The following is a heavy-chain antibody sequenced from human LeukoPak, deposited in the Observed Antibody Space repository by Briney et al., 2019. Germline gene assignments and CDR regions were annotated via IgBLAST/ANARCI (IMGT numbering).Heavy chain of an antibody. J-gene: IGHJ5*02. CDR3: ARAPAIVVVVAATRGWFDP. CDR1: GGSISSSNW. V-gene: IGHV4-4*02. D-gene: IGHD2-15*01. Sequence: SGTLSLTCAVSGGSISSSNWWSWVRQPPGKGLEWIGEIYHSGSTNYNPSLKSRVTISVDKSKNQFSLKLSSVTAADTAVYYCARAPAIVVVVAATRGWFDPWGQGTLVTVSS. CDR2: IYHSGST.